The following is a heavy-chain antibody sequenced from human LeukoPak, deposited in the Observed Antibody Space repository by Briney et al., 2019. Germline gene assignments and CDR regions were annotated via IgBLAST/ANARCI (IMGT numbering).Heavy chain of an antibody. J-gene: IGHJ4*02. Sequence: SETLSLTCTVSGGSISSYYWSWIRQPPGKGLEWIGRIYTSGSTNYNPSLKSRVTMSVDTSKNQFSLKLSSVTAADTAVYYCAGSITIFGVVIIDNPFDYWGQGTLVTVSS. V-gene: IGHV4-4*07. CDR1: GGSISSYY. CDR2: IYTSGST. D-gene: IGHD3-3*01. CDR3: AGSITIFGVVIIDNPFDY.